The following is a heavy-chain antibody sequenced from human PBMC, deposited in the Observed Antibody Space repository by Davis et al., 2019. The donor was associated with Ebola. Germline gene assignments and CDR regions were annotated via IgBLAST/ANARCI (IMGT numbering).Heavy chain of an antibody. V-gene: IGHV3-49*04. J-gene: IGHJ4*02. CDR3: SRGRTGLDY. D-gene: IGHD3/OR15-3a*01. CDR2: VRAKDYGGAT. Sequence: GGSLRLSCTSSGFNFRDYAVTWVRQAPGKGLEWVGFVRAKDYGGATEYAASVKGRFTISRDDSKTIAYLQMNSLESEDTAVYYCSRGRTGLDYWGQGTLVTVSS. CDR1: GFNFRDYA.